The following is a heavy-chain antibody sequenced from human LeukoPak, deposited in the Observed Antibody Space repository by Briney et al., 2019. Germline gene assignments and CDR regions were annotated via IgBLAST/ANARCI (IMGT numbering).Heavy chain of an antibody. J-gene: IGHJ4*02. Sequence: GGSLRLSCAASGFTFSTYWMHWVRQAPGKGLVWVSRVNGDGSSTNYADSVKGRFTISRDNAENTLYLQMNSLRAEDTAVYYCAREDGTVTAFDYWGQGTLVTVSS. V-gene: IGHV3-74*01. CDR2: VNGDGSST. CDR3: AREDGTVTAFDY. CDR1: GFTFSTYW. D-gene: IGHD2-21*02.